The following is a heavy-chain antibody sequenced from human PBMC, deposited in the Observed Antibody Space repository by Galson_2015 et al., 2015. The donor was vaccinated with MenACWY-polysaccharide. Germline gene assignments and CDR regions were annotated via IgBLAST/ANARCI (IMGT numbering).Heavy chain of an antibody. CDR2: IYFSGTT. CDR3: ARIRDGNHACDH. CDR1: GGSVNGATFY. J-gene: IGHJ3*01. V-gene: IGHV4-61*01. D-gene: IGHD5-24*01. Sequence: LSLTCTVSGGSVNGATFYWTWMRQPPGKGLERIGYIYFSGTTSLNASLQSRVTMSVDSSKNQFSLNLSSVTAAATAMYYCARIRDGNHACDHWAQGTIVTVSS.